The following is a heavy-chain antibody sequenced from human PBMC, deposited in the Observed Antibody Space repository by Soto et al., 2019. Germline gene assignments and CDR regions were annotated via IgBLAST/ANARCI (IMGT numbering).Heavy chain of an antibody. Sequence: KTSETLSLTCTVSGGSISSYYWSWIRQPAGKGLEWIGRIYTSGSTNYNPSLKSRVTMSVDTSKNQFSLKLSSVTAADTAVYYCARVPIIVAPSYFDYWGQGTLVTVSS. CDR2: IYTSGST. D-gene: IGHD5-12*01. CDR3: ARVPIIVAPSYFDY. V-gene: IGHV4-4*07. J-gene: IGHJ4*02. CDR1: GGSISSYY.